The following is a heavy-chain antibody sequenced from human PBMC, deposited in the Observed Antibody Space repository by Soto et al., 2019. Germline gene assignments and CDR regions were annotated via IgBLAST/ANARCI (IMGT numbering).Heavy chain of an antibody. Sequence: PGGSLRLSCAASGFTFSSYAMHWVRQAPGKGLEWVAVISYDGSNKYYADSVKGRFTISRNNSKNTLFLQMNSLRAEDTAVYYCARDGKKPPADYYYYGMDVWGQGTTVTVSS. J-gene: IGHJ6*02. D-gene: IGHD6-25*01. CDR3: ARDGKKPPADYYYYGMDV. V-gene: IGHV3-30-3*01. CDR2: ISYDGSNK. CDR1: GFTFSSYA.